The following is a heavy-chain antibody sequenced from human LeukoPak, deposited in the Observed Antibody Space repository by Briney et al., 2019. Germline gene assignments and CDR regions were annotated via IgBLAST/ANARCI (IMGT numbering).Heavy chain of an antibody. CDR3: ARDPNDILTGYWEI. J-gene: IGHJ4*02. CDR2: IYYSGST. D-gene: IGHD3-9*01. Sequence: SETLSLTCTVSGGSISSGDYYWSWIRQPPGKGLEWIGYIYYSGSTYYNPSLKSRVTISVDTSKNQFSLKLSSVTAADTAVYYCARDPNDILTGYWEIWGQGTLVTVSS. V-gene: IGHV4-30-4*01. CDR1: GGSISSGDYY.